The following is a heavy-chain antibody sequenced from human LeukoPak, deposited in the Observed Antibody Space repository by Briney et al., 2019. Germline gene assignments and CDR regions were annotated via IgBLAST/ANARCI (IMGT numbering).Heavy chain of an antibody. CDR3: AKDVRGSSFDVFDM. D-gene: IGHD1-26*01. V-gene: IGHV3-9*01. J-gene: IGHJ3*02. CDR1: GFTFDNYA. Sequence: TGRSLRLSCAVSGFTFDNYAMRWVRHAPGKGLEWVSGICWNSGRIGYADSVKGRFTISRDNAKNSLYLQMNSLRDEDTALYYCAKDVRGSSFDVFDMWGQGTMVTVST. CDR2: ICWNSGRI.